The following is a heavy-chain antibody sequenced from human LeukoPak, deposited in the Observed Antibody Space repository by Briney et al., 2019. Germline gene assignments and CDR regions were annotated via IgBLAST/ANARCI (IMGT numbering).Heavy chain of an antibody. CDR3: VRALMGTSDH. Sequence: EGSLRLSCAASGFTFSRDWMHWVRQAPGKGLVWVSRMNSDGSTTNYADSVKGRFTISRDNSKNTLYLQMNSLRAEDTAAYYCVRALMGTSDHWGQGSLVTVSS. V-gene: IGHV3-74*01. D-gene: IGHD7-27*01. CDR1: GFTFSRDW. J-gene: IGHJ4*02. CDR2: MNSDGSTT.